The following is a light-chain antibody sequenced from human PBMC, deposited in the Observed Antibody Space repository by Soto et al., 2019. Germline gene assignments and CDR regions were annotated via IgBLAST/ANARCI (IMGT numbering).Light chain of an antibody. CDR1: QSISNN. Sequence: EIVMTQSPATLSVSPGERATLSCRATQSISNNLAWYQQRPGQAPRLLIYGASTRATGIPARFSGSGSGTEFTLTSSSLQYEDFAVYYCKQYNNWPPLTFGGGTKVEIK. J-gene: IGKJ4*01. V-gene: IGKV3-15*01. CDR2: GAS. CDR3: KQYNNWPPLT.